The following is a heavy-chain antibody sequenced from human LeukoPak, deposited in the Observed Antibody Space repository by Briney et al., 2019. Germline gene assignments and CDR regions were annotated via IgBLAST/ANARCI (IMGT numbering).Heavy chain of an antibody. CDR1: GFTVSRNF. J-gene: IGHJ4*02. Sequence: GGSLRLSCAAPGFTVSRNFMSWVRQAPGKGLEWVSVIYSGGSTYYADSVKGRFTISRDNSKNTLYLQMNTLRAEDTAVYYCARVPMVRGFTWYYFDFWGQGTLVTVSS. CDR2: IYSGGST. CDR3: ARVPMVRGFTWYYFDF. V-gene: IGHV3-53*01. D-gene: IGHD3-10*01.